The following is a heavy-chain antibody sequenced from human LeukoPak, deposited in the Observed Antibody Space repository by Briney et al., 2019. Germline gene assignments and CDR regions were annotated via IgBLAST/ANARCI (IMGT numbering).Heavy chain of an antibody. CDR2: IHDSGST. Sequence: PSETLSLTCSVSGGSSSSSSYYWGWIRQPPGKGLEWIGSIHDSGSTDYNPSLKSRVTISVDTSKNQFSLKLSSVTAADTAVYYCARLYGGNSNNNYCDYWGQGTLVTASS. J-gene: IGHJ4*02. CDR1: GGSSSSSSYY. D-gene: IGHD4-23*01. V-gene: IGHV4-39*01. CDR3: ARLYGGNSNNNYCDY.